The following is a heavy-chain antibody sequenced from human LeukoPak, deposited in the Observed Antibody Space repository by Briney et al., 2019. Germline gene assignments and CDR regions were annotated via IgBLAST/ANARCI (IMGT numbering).Heavy chain of an antibody. CDR1: GGSISSGSYY. D-gene: IGHD2-15*01. CDR2: IYTSGST. V-gene: IGHV4-61*02. CDR3: ARATYSASRFDY. J-gene: IGHJ4*02. Sequence: SETLSLTCTVSGGSISSGSYYWSWIRQPAGKGLEWIGRIYTSGSTNYNPSPKSRVTISVDTSKNQFSLKLSSVTAADTAVYYCARATYSASRFDYWGQGTLVTVSS.